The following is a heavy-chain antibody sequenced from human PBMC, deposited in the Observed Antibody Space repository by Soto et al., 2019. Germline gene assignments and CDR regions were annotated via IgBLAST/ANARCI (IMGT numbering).Heavy chain of an antibody. J-gene: IGHJ4*02. V-gene: IGHV3-7*03. CDR1: GFTFSSYW. Sequence: PGGSLRLSCAASGFTFSSYWMSWFRQAPGKGLEWVANIKQDGSEKYYVDSVKGRFTISRDNAKNSLYLQMNSLRAEDTAVYYCARGRNYYYDSSGYDYWGQGTLVTVSS. D-gene: IGHD3-22*01. CDR2: IKQDGSEK. CDR3: ARGRNYYYDSSGYDY.